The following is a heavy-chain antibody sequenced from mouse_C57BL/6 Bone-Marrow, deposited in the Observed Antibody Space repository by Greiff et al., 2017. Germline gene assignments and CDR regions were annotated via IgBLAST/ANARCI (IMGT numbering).Heavy chain of an antibody. J-gene: IGHJ1*03. CDR3: ARDYGSSYWYFDV. V-gene: IGHV1-85*01. CDR1: GYTFTSYD. D-gene: IGHD1-1*01. Sequence: QVQLQQSGPELVKPGASVKLSCKASGYTFTSYDINWVKQRPGQGLEWIGWIYPRDGSTKYNEKFKGKATLTVDQSSSTAYMELHSLTSEDSAVYFCARDYGSSYWYFDVWCRGTTVTVSS. CDR2: IYPRDGST.